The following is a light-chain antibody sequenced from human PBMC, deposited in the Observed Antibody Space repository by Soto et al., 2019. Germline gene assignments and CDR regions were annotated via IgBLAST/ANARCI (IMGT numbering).Light chain of an antibody. CDR3: CSHTLPCTLFV. Sequence: QSVLTQPAYVSGYPGQSITITCTGSSRDVGGYNYVSWFQYHPGRAPKLLIYEVNDRPSGISNRFSGSKSGNTASLTISGLLPEDESDYFCCSHTLPCTLFVFGTGTSATGL. CDR2: EVN. J-gene: IGLJ1*01. V-gene: IGLV2-14*01. CDR1: SRDVGGYNY.